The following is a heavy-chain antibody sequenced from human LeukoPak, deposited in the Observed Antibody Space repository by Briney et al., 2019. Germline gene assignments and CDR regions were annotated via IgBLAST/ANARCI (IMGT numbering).Heavy chain of an antibody. CDR1: GFTCSSYA. V-gene: IGHV3-23*01. CDR2: LSGTCGST. Sequence: GGSLRLSCAASGFTCSSYARSWVRQAPAKGLEWVSALSGTCGSTYYADSVKGRFTISRDNAKNSLYLQMNSLRAEDTAVYYCARGSIMITFGGVIVEEYYFDYWGQGTLVTVSS. D-gene: IGHD3-16*02. CDR3: ARGSIMITFGGVIVEEYYFDY. J-gene: IGHJ4*02.